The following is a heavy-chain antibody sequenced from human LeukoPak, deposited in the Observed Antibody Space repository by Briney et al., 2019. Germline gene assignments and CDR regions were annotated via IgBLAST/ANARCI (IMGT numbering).Heavy chain of an antibody. J-gene: IGHJ3*02. CDR1: GGSISSYY. CDR3: ARARGATIFQSAFDI. D-gene: IGHD5-24*01. Sequence: SETLSLTCTVSGGSISSYYWSWIRQPPGKGLEWIGYIYYSGSTNYNPSLKSRVTISVDASKNQFSLKLTSVTAADTAVYYCARARGATIFQSAFDIWGQGTMVTVSS. V-gene: IGHV4-59*01. CDR2: IYYSGST.